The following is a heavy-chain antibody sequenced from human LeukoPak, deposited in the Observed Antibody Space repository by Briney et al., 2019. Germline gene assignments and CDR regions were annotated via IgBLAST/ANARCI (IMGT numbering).Heavy chain of an antibody. J-gene: IGHJ4*02. CDR2: ISWNSGNI. CDR1: GFTFADYA. V-gene: IGHV3-9*01. D-gene: IGHD5/OR15-5a*01. CDR3: ARSVYADY. Sequence: GGSLRLSCAASGFTFADYAMHWVRQTPGKGLEWVSGISWNSGNIDYADSVKGRFTISRDNAKNSLYLQMNSLRAEDTAVYYCARSVYADYWGQGTLVTVSS.